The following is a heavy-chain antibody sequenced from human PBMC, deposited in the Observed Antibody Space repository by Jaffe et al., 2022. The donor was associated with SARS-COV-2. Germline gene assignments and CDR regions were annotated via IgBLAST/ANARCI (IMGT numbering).Heavy chain of an antibody. CDR1: GFTLSNFW. V-gene: IGHV3-7*03. CDR2: IKLDGSEE. CDR3: ARDGVVPTTLGYGMDV. D-gene: IGHD2-15*01. Sequence: EVQLEESGGDLVQPGGSLRLSCAASGFTLSNFWMTWVRQAPGKGLEWVANIKLDGSEEFYVDSVKGRFTISRDNAQNSLYLQMNSLRAEDTAVYYCARDGVVPTTLGYGMDVWGQGTTVTVSS. J-gene: IGHJ6*02.